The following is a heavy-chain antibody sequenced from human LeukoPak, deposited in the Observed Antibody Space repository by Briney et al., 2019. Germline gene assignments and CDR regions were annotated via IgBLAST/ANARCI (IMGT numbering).Heavy chain of an antibody. CDR1: GGSISSHY. Sequence: SETLSLTCTVSGGSISSHYWSWIRQPPGKGLEWIGYIYYSGSTNYNPSLKSRVTISVDTSKNQFSLKLSSVTAADTAVYYCARVRGLSYYYYMDVWGKGTTVTVSS. J-gene: IGHJ6*03. CDR3: ARVRGLSYYYYMDV. CDR2: IYYSGST. V-gene: IGHV4-59*11. D-gene: IGHD2-15*01.